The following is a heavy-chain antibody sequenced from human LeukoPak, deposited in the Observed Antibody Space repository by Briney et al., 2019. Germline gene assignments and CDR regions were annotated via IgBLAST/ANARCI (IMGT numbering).Heavy chain of an antibody. Sequence: SVKGSCKASGGTFSSYAISWVRQAPGQGLEWMGGIIPIFGTANYAQKCQGKVTINAHEYTSKAYVELSSLRSEDTDVYYCARRGYCSSTSCSPENYYYMDVWGKGTTVTVSS. CDR2: IIPIFGTA. CDR1: GGTFSSYA. V-gene: IGHV1-69*01. D-gene: IGHD2-2*01. J-gene: IGHJ6*03. CDR3: ARRGYCSSTSCSPENYYYMDV.